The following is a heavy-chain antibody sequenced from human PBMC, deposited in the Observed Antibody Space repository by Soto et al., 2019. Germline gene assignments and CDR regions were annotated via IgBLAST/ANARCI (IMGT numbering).Heavy chain of an antibody. CDR2: IKNDGSEK. CDR3: VTGYHSDY. CDR1: GISTSSYW. V-gene: IGHV3-7*03. Sequence: EEQLVESGGALVRPGESLRLSCAASGISTSSYWMGWVRQAPGREIEWVASIKNDGSEKYYMNSLKGRFTISRDNALNSLYLQMNSLRAKDTAVYFCVTGYHSDYWGQGPLVTVSS. J-gene: IGHJ4*02. D-gene: IGHD5-18*01.